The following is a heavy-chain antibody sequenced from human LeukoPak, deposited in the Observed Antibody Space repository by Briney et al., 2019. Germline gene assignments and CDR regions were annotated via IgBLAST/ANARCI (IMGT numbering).Heavy chain of an antibody. D-gene: IGHD3-3*01. J-gene: IGHJ4*02. Sequence: SETLSLTCTVPGGSISSSSYYWDWIRQPPGKGLEWIGSIYYSGSTYYNPSLKSRVTISVDTSKNQFSLKLSSVTAADTAVYYCARLKIRDGAYYYDFWSGYHYYFDYWGQGTLVTVSS. CDR1: GGSISSSSYY. CDR3: ARLKIRDGAYYYDFWSGYHYYFDY. V-gene: IGHV4-39*01. CDR2: IYYSGST.